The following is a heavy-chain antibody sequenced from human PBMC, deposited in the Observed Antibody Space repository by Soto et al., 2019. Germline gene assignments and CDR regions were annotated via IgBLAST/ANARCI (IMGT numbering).Heavy chain of an antibody. D-gene: IGHD6-13*01. CDR2: IIPIFGTA. Sequence: SVKVSCKASGGTFSSYAISWVRQAPGQGLEWMGGIIPIFGTANYAQTFQGRVTITADESTSTAYMELSSLRSEDTAVYYCARERAAVDYYYYYYGMDVWGQGTTVTVSS. CDR3: ARERAAVDYYYYYYGMDV. CDR1: GGTFSSYA. J-gene: IGHJ6*02. V-gene: IGHV1-69*13.